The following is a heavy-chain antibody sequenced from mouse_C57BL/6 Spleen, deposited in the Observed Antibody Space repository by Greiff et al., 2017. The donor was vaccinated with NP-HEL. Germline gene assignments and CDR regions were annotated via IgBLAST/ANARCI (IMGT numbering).Heavy chain of an antibody. V-gene: IGHV1-72*01. CDR1: GYTFTSYW. Sequence: VQLQQPGAELVKPGASVKLSCKASGYTFTSYWMHWVKQRPGRGLEWIGRIDPNSGGTKYNEKFKSKATLTVDKPSSTAYMQLSSLTSEDSAVYYCARENEDYAMDYWGQGTSVTVSS. CDR2: IDPNSGGT. CDR3: ARENEDYAMDY. J-gene: IGHJ4*01.